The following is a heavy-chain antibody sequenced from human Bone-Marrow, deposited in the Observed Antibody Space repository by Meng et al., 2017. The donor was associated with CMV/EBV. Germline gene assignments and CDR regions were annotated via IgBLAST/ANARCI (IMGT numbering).Heavy chain of an antibody. CDR2: INSDGSST. V-gene: IGHV3-74*01. Sequence: GGSLRLSCAASGFTFSSYSMNWVRQAPGKGLVWVSRINSDGSSTSYADSVKGRFTISRDNAKNTLYLQMNSLRAEDTAVYYCARVATYYYYGMDVWGQGTTVTVSS. J-gene: IGHJ6*02. CDR3: ARVATYYYYGMDV. CDR1: GFTFSSYS. D-gene: IGHD5-12*01.